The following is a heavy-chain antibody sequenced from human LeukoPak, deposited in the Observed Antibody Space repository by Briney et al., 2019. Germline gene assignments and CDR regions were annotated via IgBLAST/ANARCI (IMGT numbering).Heavy chain of an antibody. J-gene: IGHJ4*02. D-gene: IGHD3-22*01. CDR2: ISGSGGST. V-gene: IGHV3-23*01. CDR1: GFTFSSYA. Sequence: PGGSLRLSCAASGFTFSSYAMSRVRQAPGKGLEWVSAISGSGGSTYYADSVKGRFTISRDNSKNTLYLQMNSLRAEDTAVYYCAKDGPYYDSSGSYGYFDYWGQGTLVTVSS. CDR3: AKDGPYYDSSGSYGYFDY.